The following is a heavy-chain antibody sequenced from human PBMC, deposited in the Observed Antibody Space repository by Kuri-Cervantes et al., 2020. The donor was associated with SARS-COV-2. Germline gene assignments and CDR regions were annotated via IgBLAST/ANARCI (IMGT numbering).Heavy chain of an antibody. CDR1: GFTFSSYA. CDR2: ISYDGSNK. Sequence: GESLKISCAASGFTFSSYAMHWVRQAPGKGLEWVAVISYDGSNKYYADFVKGRFTISRDNAKNTLYLQMNSLRAEDTAVYYCARMLRKYQLLQGAYYYYGMDVWGQGTTVTVSS. V-gene: IGHV3-30*04. J-gene: IGHJ6*02. CDR3: ARMLRKYQLLQGAYYYYGMDV. D-gene: IGHD2-2*01.